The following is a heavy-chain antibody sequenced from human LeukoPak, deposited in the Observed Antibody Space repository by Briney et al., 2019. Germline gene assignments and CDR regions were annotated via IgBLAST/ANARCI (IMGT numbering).Heavy chain of an antibody. D-gene: IGHD1-14*01. J-gene: IGHJ4*02. CDR3: AKEGYNMGFDY. Sequence: GGSLRLSCAASGFIFSNYGMHWVRQAPGKGLEWVAVISYDGSKKYYADSVKGRFTISRDNSKDTLYLQMNSLRAEDTAVYYCAKEGYNMGFDYWGQGTLVTVSS. CDR2: ISYDGSKK. V-gene: IGHV3-30*18. CDR1: GFIFSNYG.